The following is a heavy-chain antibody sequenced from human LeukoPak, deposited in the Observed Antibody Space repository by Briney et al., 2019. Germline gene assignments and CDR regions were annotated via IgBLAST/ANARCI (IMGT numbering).Heavy chain of an antibody. CDR3: ARFPYSSSIDY. Sequence: GSMRLSCAASGFTVSSNYMSWVSQAPGKGLEWVSAIYSDGNTYYADSVKGRFTISRDNSKNTLYLQMNSLRAEDTAVYYCARFPYSSSIDYWGQESLGTVSS. CDR2: IYSDGNT. CDR1: GFTVSSNY. D-gene: IGHD6-6*01. J-gene: IGHJ4*02. V-gene: IGHV3-66*01.